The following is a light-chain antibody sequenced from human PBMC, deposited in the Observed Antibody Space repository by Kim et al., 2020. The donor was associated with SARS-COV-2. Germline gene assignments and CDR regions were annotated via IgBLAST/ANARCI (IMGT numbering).Light chain of an antibody. CDR1: SSNIGADFD. CDR3: RSSDSSLNGWV. J-gene: IGLJ3*02. CDR2: ANS. Sequence: KFTISCSSTSSNIGADFDVHSYHHRPAPTPNILIFANSTRPSGVPPRRSAPKSGASASLAITGLQAEDEADYYCRSSDSSLNGWVFGGGTKLTVL. V-gene: IGLV1-40*03.